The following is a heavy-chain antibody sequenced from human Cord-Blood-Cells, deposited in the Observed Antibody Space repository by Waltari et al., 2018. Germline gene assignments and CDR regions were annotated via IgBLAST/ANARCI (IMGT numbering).Heavy chain of an antibody. V-gene: IGHV4-30-2*01. J-gene: IGHJ4*02. CDR2: IYHSGST. Sequence: GLVKPSQTLSLTCAVSGGSISSGGYSWSWIRQPPGKGLGWIGYIYHSGSTYYNPTLKSRVTISVDRSTNQFALKLRSVTAGDTAVYYCARADYDYVWGSYRYTPYFDDWGQGTLVTVSS. CDR3: ARADYDYVWGSYRYTPYFDD. D-gene: IGHD3-16*02. CDR1: GGSISSGGYS.